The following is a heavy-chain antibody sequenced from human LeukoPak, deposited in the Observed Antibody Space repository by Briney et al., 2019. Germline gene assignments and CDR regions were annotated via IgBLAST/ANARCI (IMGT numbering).Heavy chain of an antibody. CDR2: IYHSGNT. Sequence: SETLSLTCVVSGYSISSGYYWGWIRQPPGKGLEWIGGIYHSGNTYYNPSLKSRVTISVDTSKNQFSLKLSFVTATDTAVYYCARHGDYYYYGMDVWGKGTTVTVSS. D-gene: IGHD4-17*01. J-gene: IGHJ6*04. V-gene: IGHV4-38-2*01. CDR1: GYSISSGYY. CDR3: ARHGDYYYYGMDV.